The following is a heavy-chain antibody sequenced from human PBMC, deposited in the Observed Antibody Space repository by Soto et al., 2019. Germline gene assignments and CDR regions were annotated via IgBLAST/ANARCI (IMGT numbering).Heavy chain of an antibody. Sequence: GGSLRLSCAASGFTFSSYAMSWVRQAPGKGLEWVSAISGSGGSTYYADSVKGRFTISRDNSKNTLYLQMNSLRAEDTAVYYCAKDLGLSWNYGREGYYYYGMDVWGQGTTVTVSS. J-gene: IGHJ6*02. CDR2: ISGSGGST. V-gene: IGHV3-23*01. CDR1: GFTFSSYA. CDR3: AKDLGLSWNYGREGYYYYGMDV. D-gene: IGHD1-7*01.